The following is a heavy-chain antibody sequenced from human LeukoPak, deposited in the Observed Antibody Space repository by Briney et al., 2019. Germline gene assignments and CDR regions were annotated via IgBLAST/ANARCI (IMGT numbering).Heavy chain of an antibody. CDR2: ISGSGGST. D-gene: IGHD2-2*01. J-gene: IGHJ1*01. CDR1: GFTFSSYA. V-gene: IGHV3-23*01. CDR3: ARDSDIVVVPAPPHKENEYFQH. Sequence: GGSLRLSCAASGFTFSSYAMSWVRQAPGKGLEWVSAISGSGGSTYYADSVKGRFIISRDNSKNTLSLQMNSLRAEDTAVYYCARDSDIVVVPAPPHKENEYFQHWGQGTLVTVSS.